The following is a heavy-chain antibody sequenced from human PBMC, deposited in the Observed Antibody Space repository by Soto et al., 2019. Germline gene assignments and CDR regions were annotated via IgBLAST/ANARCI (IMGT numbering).Heavy chain of an antibody. CDR3: ATENRNYELDH. CDR1: GFTVSKYW. J-gene: IGHJ4*02. Sequence: GGSLRLSCAASGFTVSKYWMSWVRQAPGKGLEWVANIRQDGSEKYYVDSVKGRFTISRDNAKNSLYLQMNSLRAEDTAVYYCATENRNYELDHWGQGTLVTVSS. CDR2: IRQDGSEK. V-gene: IGHV3-7*01. D-gene: IGHD1-7*01.